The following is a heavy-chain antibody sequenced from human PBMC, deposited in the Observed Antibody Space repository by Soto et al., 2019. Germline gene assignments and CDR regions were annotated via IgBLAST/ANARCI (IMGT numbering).Heavy chain of an antibody. CDR1: GYTFTGYY. D-gene: IGHD6-19*01. CDR3: ARDRRQWLVRQYYYYGMDV. J-gene: IGHJ6*02. CDR2: INPNSGGT. V-gene: IGHV1-2*04. Sequence: ASVKVSCKASGYTFTGYYMHWVRQAPGQGLEWMGWINPNSGGTNYAQKFQGWVTMTRDTSISTAYMELSRLRSDDTAVYYCARDRRQWLVRQYYYYGMDVWGQGTTVTVSS.